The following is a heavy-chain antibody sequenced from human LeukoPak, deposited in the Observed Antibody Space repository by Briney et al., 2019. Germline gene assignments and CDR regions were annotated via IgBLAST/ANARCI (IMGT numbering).Heavy chain of an antibody. J-gene: IGHJ4*02. CDR2: IYPRDGST. V-gene: IGHV1-46*01. CDR1: GYTLTSNY. Sequence: ASVKVSCKASGYTLTSNYIHWVRQAPGQGLEWMGMIYPRDGSTSYAQKFQGRVTVTRDTSTSTVHMELSGLRSADTAVYYCARDQEGFDYWGQGTLVTVSS. CDR3: ARDQEGFDY.